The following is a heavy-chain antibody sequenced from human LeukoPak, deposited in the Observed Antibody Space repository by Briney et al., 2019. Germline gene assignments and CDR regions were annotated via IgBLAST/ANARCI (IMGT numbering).Heavy chain of an antibody. V-gene: IGHV4-31*03. D-gene: IGHD2-21*01. CDR1: GGSISSSSYY. CDR2: IYYSGST. Sequence: PSETLSLTCTVSGGSISSSSYYWGWIRQHPGKGLEWIGYIYYSGSTYYNPSLKSRVTISVDTSKNQFSLKLSSVTAADTAVYYCARVWTKVGMDVWGQGTTVTVSS. J-gene: IGHJ6*02. CDR3: ARVWTKVGMDV.